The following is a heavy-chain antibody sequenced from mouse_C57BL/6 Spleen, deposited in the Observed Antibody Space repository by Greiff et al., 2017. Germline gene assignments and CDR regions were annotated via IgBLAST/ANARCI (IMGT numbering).Heavy chain of an antibody. V-gene: IGHV1-22*01. D-gene: IGHD2-3*01. CDR2: INPNNGGT. CDR3: SRDGYYDYCAMDY. Sequence: VQLQQSGPELVKPGASVKMSCKASGYTFTDYNMHWVKQSHGKSLEWIGYINPNNGGTSYNQKFKGKATLTVNKSSSTAYMELSSLTSEDSAVYYGSRDGYYDYCAMDYWGQGTSVTVSA. CDR1: GYTFTDYN. J-gene: IGHJ4*01.